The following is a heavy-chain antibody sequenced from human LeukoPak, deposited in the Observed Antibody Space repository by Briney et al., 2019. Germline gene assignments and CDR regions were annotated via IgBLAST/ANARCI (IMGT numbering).Heavy chain of an antibody. CDR2: IKSEIDGGAT. CDR1: EFTFSNTW. Sequence: GGALRLSCIASEFTFSNTWMNWVRQAPGKGLEWVGRIKSEIDGGATDYAARVQGRFTASRDDSQATLYLQMNSLKTKDTAVYYCTTGGSVIVAGTRAFDIWGLGTVVTVSS. V-gene: IGHV3-15*07. CDR3: TTGGSVIVAGTRAFDI. D-gene: IGHD5-12*01. J-gene: IGHJ3*02.